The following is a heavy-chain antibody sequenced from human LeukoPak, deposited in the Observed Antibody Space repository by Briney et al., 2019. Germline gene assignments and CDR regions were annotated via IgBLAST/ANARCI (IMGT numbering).Heavy chain of an antibody. CDR1: GFTFSNYA. CDR2: ISAGDGST. CDR3: ARDGRGGYPYYYYMDV. Sequence: GGSLRLSCAASGFTFSNYAMSWVRRTPGKGLEWVSAISAGDGSTYYADSVKGRFTISRDNSKNTLFLQMNSLRAEDTAIYYCARDGRGGYPYYYYMDVWGKGTTVTVSS. J-gene: IGHJ6*03. D-gene: IGHD3-22*01. V-gene: IGHV3-23*01.